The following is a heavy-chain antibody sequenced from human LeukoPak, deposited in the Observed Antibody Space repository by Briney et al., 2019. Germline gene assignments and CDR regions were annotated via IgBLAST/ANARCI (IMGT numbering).Heavy chain of an antibody. D-gene: IGHD3-10*01. J-gene: IGHJ4*02. CDR1: GFTFSSYA. CDR2: ISGSGGST. CDR3: AKDQVNYYGSGSNFDY. Sequence: GGSLRLSCAASGFTFSSYAMSWGRQAPGKGLEWGSAISGSGGSTYYADSVKGRFTISRDNSKNTLYMQMNSLRAEDTAVYYCAKDQVNYYGSGSNFDYWGQGTLVTVSS. V-gene: IGHV3-23*01.